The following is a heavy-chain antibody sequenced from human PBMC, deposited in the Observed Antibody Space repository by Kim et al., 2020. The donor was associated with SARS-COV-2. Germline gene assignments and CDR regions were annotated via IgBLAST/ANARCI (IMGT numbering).Heavy chain of an antibody. CDR2: INPNSGGT. CDR1: GYSFTDYY. J-gene: IGHJ5*02. Sequence: ASVKVSCKASGYSFTDYYVNWVRQAPGQGLEWMGWINPNSGGTKYAQKFQGRVTMTTDTSISTAYMELSSLRSDDTAVYFCARALAYCRGGSCYPWGQGTLVTVSS. D-gene: IGHD2-15*01. CDR3: ARALAYCRGGSCYP. V-gene: IGHV1-2*02.